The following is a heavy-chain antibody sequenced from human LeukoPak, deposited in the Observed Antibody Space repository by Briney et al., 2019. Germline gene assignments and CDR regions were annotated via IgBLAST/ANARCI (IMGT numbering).Heavy chain of an antibody. Sequence: SETLSLTCTVSGGSISSGDYYWSWIRQPPGKGLEWIGYIYYSGSTYYNPSLKSRVTISVDTSKNQFSLKLSSVTAADKAVYYCARDQLGTSSYVWGQGTLVTVSS. J-gene: IGHJ4*02. CDR1: GGSISSGDYY. CDR3: ARDQLGTSSYV. D-gene: IGHD5-18*01. V-gene: IGHV4-30-4*01. CDR2: IYYSGST.